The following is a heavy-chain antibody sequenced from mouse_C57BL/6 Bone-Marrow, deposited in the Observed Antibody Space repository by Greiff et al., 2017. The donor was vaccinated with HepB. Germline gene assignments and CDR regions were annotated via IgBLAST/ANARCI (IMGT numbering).Heavy chain of an antibody. CDR1: GFTFSSYG. CDR2: ISSGGSYT. J-gene: IGHJ3*01. D-gene: IGHD2-1*01. V-gene: IGHV5-6*01. Sequence: EVQLVESGGDLVKPGGSLKLSCAASGFTFSSYGMSWVRQTPDKRLEWVATISSGGSYTYYPDSVKGRFTIARDNAKNTRYLQMSSLKSEDTAMYYCARLIYYGNYGAYWGQGTLVTVSA. CDR3: ARLIYYGNYGAY.